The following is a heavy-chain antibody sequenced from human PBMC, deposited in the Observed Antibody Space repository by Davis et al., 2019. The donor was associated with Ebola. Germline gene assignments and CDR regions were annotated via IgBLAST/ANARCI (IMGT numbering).Heavy chain of an antibody. CDR3: AKEMGMMYFDY. Sequence: GESLKISCAASGFTFDDYAMHWVRQAPGKGLEWVSLISGDGGSTYYADSVKGRFTISRDNSKNTLYLQMNSLRAEDTAVYYCAKEMGMMYFDYWGQGTLVTVSS. CDR1: GFTFDDYA. CDR2: ISGDGGST. J-gene: IGHJ4*02. D-gene: IGHD3-16*01. V-gene: IGHV3-43*02.